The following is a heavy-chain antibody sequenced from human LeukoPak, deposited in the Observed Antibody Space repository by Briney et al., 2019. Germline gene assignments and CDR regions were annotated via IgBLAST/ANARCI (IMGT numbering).Heavy chain of an antibody. Sequence: PSETLSLTCTVSGGSISSYYWSWIRQPPGKGLEWIGYIYYSGSTNYNPSLKSRVTISVDTSKNQFSLKLSSVTAADTAVYYCARQGSGYSYGLISANWFDPWGQGTLVTVSS. CDR2: IYYSGST. CDR1: GGSISSYY. V-gene: IGHV4-59*08. CDR3: ARQGSGYSYGLISANWFDP. J-gene: IGHJ5*02. D-gene: IGHD5-18*01.